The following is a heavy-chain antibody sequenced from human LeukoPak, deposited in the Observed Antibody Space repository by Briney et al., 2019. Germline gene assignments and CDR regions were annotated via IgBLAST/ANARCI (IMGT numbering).Heavy chain of an antibody. J-gene: IGHJ6*02. V-gene: IGHV3-21*01. CDR3: ARDRYCSSTSCPNYYGMDV. D-gene: IGHD2-2*01. Sequence: GGSLRLSCAASGFTLSSYSMNWVRQAPGKGLEWVSSISSSSSYIYYADSVKGRFTISRDNAKNSLYLQMNSLRAEDAAVYYCARDRYCSSTSCPNYYGMDVWGQGTTVTVSS. CDR2: ISSSSSYI. CDR1: GFTLSSYS.